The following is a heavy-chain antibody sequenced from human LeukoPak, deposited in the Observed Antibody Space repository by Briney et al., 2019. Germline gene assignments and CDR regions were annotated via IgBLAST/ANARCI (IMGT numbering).Heavy chain of an antibody. CDR2: MNPNSGNT. V-gene: IGHV1-8*02. D-gene: IGHD6-13*01. CDR1: GYTFTGYY. CDR3: ARIYSSSWWHAFDI. Sequence: ASVKVSCTASGYTFTGYYMHWVRQATGQGLEWMGWMNPNSGNTGYAQKFQGRVTMTRNTSISTAYMELSSLRSEDTAVYYCARIYSSSWWHAFDIWGQGTVVTVSS. J-gene: IGHJ3*02.